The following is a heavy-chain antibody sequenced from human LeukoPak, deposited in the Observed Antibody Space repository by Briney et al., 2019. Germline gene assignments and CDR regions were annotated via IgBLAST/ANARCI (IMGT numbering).Heavy chain of an antibody. D-gene: IGHD3-9*01. CDR1: GFTFSSYE. V-gene: IGHV3-48*03. CDR3: AKGVLSFRYFDY. Sequence: PGGSLRLSCAASGFTFSSYEMNWVRQAPGKGLEWVSYISSGRDTIYYADSAKGRFTISRDNAKNSLYLQMNSLRAEDTAEYYCAKGVLSFRYFDYWGQGTLVTVSS. CDR2: ISSGRDTI. J-gene: IGHJ4*02.